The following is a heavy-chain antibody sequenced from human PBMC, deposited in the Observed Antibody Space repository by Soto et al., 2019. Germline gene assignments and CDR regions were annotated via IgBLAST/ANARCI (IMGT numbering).Heavy chain of an antibody. V-gene: IGHV1-2*02. CDR2: INPNTGGA. Sequence: ASVKVSCKASGYAFTGYYIHWVRQAPGQGLECMGWINPNTGGAEYVQKFQGRVSMTRDTSINTAYLRLNSLRSDDAAVYYCARLHSGAFDYWGQGTLVTVSS. CDR3: ARLHSGAFDY. J-gene: IGHJ4*02. CDR1: GYAFTGYY. D-gene: IGHD6-25*01.